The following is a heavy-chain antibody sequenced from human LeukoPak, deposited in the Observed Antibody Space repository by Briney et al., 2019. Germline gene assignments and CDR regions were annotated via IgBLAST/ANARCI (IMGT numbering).Heavy chain of an antibody. J-gene: IGHJ4*02. V-gene: IGHV3-7*03. Sequence: PGGSLRLSCAASGFTFSNYWMNWVRQAPGKGLEWVANIKQAGSETYYVDSVKGRFIISRDNSKNALSLQLNSLRPEDTALYYCAKHFCTGLDCSLFDSWGQGTLVTVSS. CDR2: IKQAGSET. D-gene: IGHD3/OR15-3a*01. CDR1: GFTFSNYW. CDR3: AKHFCTGLDCSLFDS.